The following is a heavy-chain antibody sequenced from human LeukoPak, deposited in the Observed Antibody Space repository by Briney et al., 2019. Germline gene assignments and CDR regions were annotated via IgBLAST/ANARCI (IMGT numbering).Heavy chain of an antibody. D-gene: IGHD1-26*01. CDR2: IYYSGST. J-gene: IGHJ2*01. CDR1: GGSISSYY. Sequence: SETLSLTCTVSGGSISSYYWSWIRQPPGKGLEWIGYIYYSGSTNYNPSLKSRVTTSVDTSKNQFSLKLSSVTAADTAVYYCARELVGATTSALWYFDLWGRGTLVTVSS. CDR3: ARELVGATTSALWYFDL. V-gene: IGHV4-59*01.